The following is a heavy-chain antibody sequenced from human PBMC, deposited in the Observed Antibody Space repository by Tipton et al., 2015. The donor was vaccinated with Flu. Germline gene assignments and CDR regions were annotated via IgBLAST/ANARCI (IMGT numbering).Heavy chain of an antibody. V-gene: IGHV4-61*02. CDR1: GASISSGSFY. CDR3: ARQRSYYDTSGPRGGGFYLDY. J-gene: IGHJ4*02. D-gene: IGHD3-16*01. CDR2: LYTAGGT. Sequence: TLSLTCTVSGASISSGSFYWTWLRQPAGKGLEWIWRLYTAGGTTYNSSLKSRVTISLDTPKNQFSLSLNSVTAADTAVYFCARQRSYYDTSGPRGGGFYLDYWGQGALVTVSS.